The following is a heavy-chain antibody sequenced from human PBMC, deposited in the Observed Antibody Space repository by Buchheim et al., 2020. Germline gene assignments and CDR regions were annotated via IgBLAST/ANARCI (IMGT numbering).Heavy chain of an antibody. D-gene: IGHD3-3*01. CDR3: ARASNSITIGISYYYYYYIDV. CDR2: IYYSGST. CDR1: GGSISSSSYY. Sequence: QVQLQESGPGLVKPSETLSLTCTVSGGSISSSSYYWGWIRQPPGKGLEWIGSIYYSGSTYYNPSLKSRVTISVDTSKNQFSLKLSSVTAADTAVYYCARASNSITIGISYYYYYYIDVWGKGTT. V-gene: IGHV4-39*01. J-gene: IGHJ6*03.